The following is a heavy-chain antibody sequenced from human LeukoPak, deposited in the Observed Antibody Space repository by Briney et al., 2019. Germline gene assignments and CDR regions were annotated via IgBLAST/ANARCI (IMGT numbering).Heavy chain of an antibody. J-gene: IGHJ3*02. Sequence: GGSLRLSCAASGFTFSSYGMHWVRQAPGKGLEWVAVIWYDGSNKYYADSVKGRFTIPRDNSKNTLYLQMNSLRAEDTAEYYCAKSLLTTASGTGRAFDIWGQGTMVTVSA. CDR3: AKSLLTTASGTGRAFDI. V-gene: IGHV3-33*08. CDR1: GFTFSSYG. D-gene: IGHD1-26*01. CDR2: IWYDGSNK.